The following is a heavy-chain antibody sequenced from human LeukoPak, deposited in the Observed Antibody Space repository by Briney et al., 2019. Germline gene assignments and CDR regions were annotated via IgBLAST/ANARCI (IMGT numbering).Heavy chain of an antibody. CDR2: IRYDGSNK. CDR3: ARDGLAAATLHWCFDL. D-gene: IGHD2-15*01. J-gene: IGHJ2*01. CDR1: GFTFSSYG. Sequence: GGSLKLSCAASGFTFSSYGMHWVRQAPGKGLEWVAFIRYDGSNKYYADSVKGRFTISRDNARNSLYLQMNSLRAEDTAVYYCARDGLAAATLHWCFDLWGRGTLVTVSS. V-gene: IGHV3-30*02.